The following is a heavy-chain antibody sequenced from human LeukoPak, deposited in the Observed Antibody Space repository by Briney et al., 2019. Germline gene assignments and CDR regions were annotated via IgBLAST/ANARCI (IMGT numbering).Heavy chain of an antibody. Sequence: KSSETLSLTCTVSGGSISSYYWSWTRQSPGKGLECLGYIHYTGSTNYNPSLKSRVTISVETSKNQFSLKLKSVTAADTAVYYCARGGYYGSGNDFRFDPWGQGTLVTVSS. CDR1: GGSISSYY. CDR2: IHYTGST. D-gene: IGHD3-10*01. CDR3: ARGGYYGSGNDFRFDP. J-gene: IGHJ5*02. V-gene: IGHV4-59*01.